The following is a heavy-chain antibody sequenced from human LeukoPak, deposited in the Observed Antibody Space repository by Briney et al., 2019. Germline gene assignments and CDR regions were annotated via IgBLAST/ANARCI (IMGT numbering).Heavy chain of an antibody. CDR2: INPSGGST. CDR3: ARTYDSSGYYNWFDP. J-gene: IGHJ5*02. Sequence: ASVKVSCKASGYTFTSYYMHWVRQAPGQGLEWMGIINPSGGSTSYAQKFQGRVTMTRDTSTSTVYMELSSLGSEDTAVYYCARTYDSSGYYNWFDPWGQGTLVTVSS. D-gene: IGHD3-22*01. CDR1: GYTFTSYY. V-gene: IGHV1-46*01.